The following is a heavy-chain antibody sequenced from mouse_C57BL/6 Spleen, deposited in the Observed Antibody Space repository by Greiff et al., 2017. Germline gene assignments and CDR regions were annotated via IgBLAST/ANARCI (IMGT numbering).Heavy chain of an antibody. D-gene: IGHD3-2*02. V-gene: IGHV1-80*01. CDR2: IYPGDGDT. CDR3: ARDSSGQFDY. CDR1: GYAFSSYW. J-gene: IGHJ4*01. Sequence: VQRVESGAELVKPGASVKISCKASGYAFSSYWMNWVKQRPGKGLEWIGQIYPGDGDTNYNGKFKGKATLTADKSSSTAYMQLSSLTSEDSAVYFCARDSSGQFDYWGQGTSVTVSS.